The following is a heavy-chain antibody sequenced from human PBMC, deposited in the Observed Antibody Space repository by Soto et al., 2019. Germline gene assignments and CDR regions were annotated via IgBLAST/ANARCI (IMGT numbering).Heavy chain of an antibody. J-gene: IGHJ6*02. CDR2: ISAYTDNT. D-gene: IGHD1-1*01. CDR3: ARENWNYDYFYGMDV. V-gene: IGHV1-18*04. Sequence: QAQLVQSGSEVREPGASVKVSCKASGYPFTTYGITWVRQAPGQGLEWLGWISAYTDNTNYAQNLQGRVTMTTDTSTCTAYMELRSLRSEDTAVYYWARENWNYDYFYGMDVWGQGTTVTVSS. CDR1: GYPFTTYG.